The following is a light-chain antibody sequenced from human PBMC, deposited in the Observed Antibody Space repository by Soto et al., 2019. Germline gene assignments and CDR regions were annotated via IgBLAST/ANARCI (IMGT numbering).Light chain of an antibody. CDR1: QSVSSSY. CDR3: QQYGSSQYT. J-gene: IGKJ2*01. Sequence: IVLTQSPGTLSLSPGERATLSCRASQSVSSSYLAWYQQKPGQSPRLVIYGGSTRAIGIPARFSGSGSGTDFTLTISRLEPDGFAIYYCQQYGSSQYTFGQGTKVEVK. CDR2: GGS. V-gene: IGKV3-20*01.